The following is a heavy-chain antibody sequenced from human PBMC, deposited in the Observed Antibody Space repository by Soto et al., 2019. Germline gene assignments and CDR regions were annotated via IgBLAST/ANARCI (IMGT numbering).Heavy chain of an antibody. V-gene: IGHV3-23*01. J-gene: IGHJ4*02. D-gene: IGHD3-16*02. CDR2: ISGSGGST. Sequence: EVQLLESGGGLVQPGGSLRLSCAASGFTFSRYAMSWVRQAPGKGLEWVSAISGSGGSTYYADSVKGRFTISRDNSNNTLYLQMNSLRAVYTAVYYCALLRVGELSLRYFDYGGQGTLVTVSS. CDR1: GFTFSRYA. CDR3: ALLRVGELSLRYFDY.